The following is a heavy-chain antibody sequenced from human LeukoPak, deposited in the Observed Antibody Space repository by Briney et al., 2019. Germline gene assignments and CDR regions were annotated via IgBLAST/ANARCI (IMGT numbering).Heavy chain of an antibody. V-gene: IGHV4-34*01. J-gene: IGHJ6*03. CDR1: GGSFSGYY. Sequence: SETLSLTCAVYGGSFSGYYWSWIRQPPGKGLEWIGEINHSGSTYYNPSLKSRVTISVDTSKNQFSLKLSSVTAADTAVYYCATYLLYSSSWPPGYYYMDVWGKGTTVTVSS. D-gene: IGHD6-13*01. CDR3: ATYLLYSSSWPPGYYYMDV. CDR2: INHSGST.